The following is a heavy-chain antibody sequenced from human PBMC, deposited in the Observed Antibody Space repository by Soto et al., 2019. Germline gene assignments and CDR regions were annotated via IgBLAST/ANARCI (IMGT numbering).Heavy chain of an antibody. CDR2: VYAAGNT. CDR3: ARVFDYWSGFYVY. Sequence: PSETLSLTCNVSAGSMTSHYWSWIRQPAGKGLEWIGRVYAAGNTNYNPSLTGRVTMSIDTSKKQFSLSMTSLTAADTAVYFCARVFDYWSGFYVYWGQGMLVTVSS. V-gene: IGHV4-4*07. J-gene: IGHJ4*02. D-gene: IGHD3-3*01. CDR1: AGSMTSHY.